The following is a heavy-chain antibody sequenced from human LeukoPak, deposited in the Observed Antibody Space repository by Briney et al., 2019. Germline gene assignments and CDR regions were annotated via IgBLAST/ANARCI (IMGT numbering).Heavy chain of an antibody. J-gene: IGHJ3*02. CDR2: ISSSSTHI. V-gene: IGHV3-21*04. CDR3: ARGNFSAYDI. D-gene: IGHD2/OR15-2a*01. Sequence: GGSLRLSCAASGFTLSSYSMNWVRQAPGKGLEWVSYISSSSTHIYYADSVKGRFTISRDNARNSLYLQMNSLRAEDTAVYYCARGNFSAYDIWGQGTMVTVSS. CDR1: GFTLSSYS.